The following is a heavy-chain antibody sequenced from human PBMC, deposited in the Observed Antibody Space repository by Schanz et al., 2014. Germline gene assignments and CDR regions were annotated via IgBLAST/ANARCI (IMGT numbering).Heavy chain of an antibody. CDR1: GFTFSNYW. J-gene: IGHJ5*02. CDR2: IKKDGSEK. Sequence: EVQLVESGGGLVQPGGSLRLSCVASGFTFSNYWMTWVRQAPGKGLEWVANIKKDGSEKYYVDSVKGRFTISRDNAKNSLFLQMNSLRPEDTAGYYCARGRVLESWGQGTLVTVSS. CDR3: ARGRVLES. V-gene: IGHV3-7*02. D-gene: IGHD1-1*01.